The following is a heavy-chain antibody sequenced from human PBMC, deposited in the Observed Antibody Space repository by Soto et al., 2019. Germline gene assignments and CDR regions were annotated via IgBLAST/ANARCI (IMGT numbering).Heavy chain of an antibody. CDR2: ISYDGSNK. J-gene: IGHJ5*02. CDR1: GFTFSSYG. V-gene: IGHV3-30*18. CDR3: AKDGLRVVRPGPWFDP. Sequence: QVQLVESGGGVVQPGRSLRLSCAASGFTFSSYGMHWVRQAPGKGLEWVAVISYDGSNKYYADSVKGRFTISRDNSKNTLYLQMISLRAEDTAVYYCAKDGLRVVRPGPWFDPWGQGTLVTVSS. D-gene: IGHD3-10*01.